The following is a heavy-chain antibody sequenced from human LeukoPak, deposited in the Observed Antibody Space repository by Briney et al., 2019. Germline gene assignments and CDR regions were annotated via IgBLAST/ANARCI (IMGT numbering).Heavy chain of an antibody. CDR2: IYYSGST. CDR3: ARRGGSGRDDAFHI. D-gene: IGHD3-10*01. CDR1: GGSITSYF. J-gene: IGHJ3*02. V-gene: IGHV4-59*08. Sequence: SETLSLTCTVSGGSITSYFWSWIRQSPGKGLEWIGYIYYSGSTNYNPSLKSRVTISVDTSKNQFSLKLSSVTAADTAVYYCARRGGSGRDDAFHIWGQGTVVIVSS.